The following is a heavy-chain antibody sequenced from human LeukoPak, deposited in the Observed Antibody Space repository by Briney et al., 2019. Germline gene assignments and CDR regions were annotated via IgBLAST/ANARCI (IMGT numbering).Heavy chain of an antibody. D-gene: IGHD6-19*01. V-gene: IGHV3-7*03. CDR1: GFAFSSYW. Sequence: GGSLRLSCAASGFAFSSYWMSWVRQAPGKGLEWVANIKQDGSEKYYVDSVKGRFTISRDNAKNSLYLQMNSLRAEDTAVYYCAKEFRVGIAVAGMSYWGQGTLVTVSS. J-gene: IGHJ4*02. CDR3: AKEFRVGIAVAGMSY. CDR2: IKQDGSEK.